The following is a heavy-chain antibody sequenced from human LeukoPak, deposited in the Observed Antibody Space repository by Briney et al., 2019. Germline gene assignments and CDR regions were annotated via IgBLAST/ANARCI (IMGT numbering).Heavy chain of an antibody. CDR3: ARELYGSGSYYRYNWFDP. D-gene: IGHD3-10*01. CDR2: IYHSVTT. V-gene: IGHV4-38-2*02. CDR1: GYSISSGYF. J-gene: IGHJ5*02. Sequence: SETLSLTCTVSGYSISSGYFWGWMRQPPGKGLEWIGSIYHSVTTHYNPSLKSRVTISLDTSKNQFSLKLSSVTAADTAVYYCARELYGSGSYYRYNWFDPWGQGTLVTVSS.